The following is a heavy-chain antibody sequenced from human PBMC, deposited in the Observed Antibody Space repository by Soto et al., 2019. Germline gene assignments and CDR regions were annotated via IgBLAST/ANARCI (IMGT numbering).Heavy chain of an antibody. CDR1: GFTFDRYS. J-gene: IGHJ2*01. CDR2: ISSGGSTL. Sequence: EVQLVESGGGLVQPGGSLRLSCAASGFTFDRYSMNWVRQAPGKGLEWITYISSGGSTLHYADSVQGRFIISRDNAKNSLYLQLNSLRAEDTAVYYCARAPVNYDTLTGHYFQSWNFDLWGRGTLVTVSP. V-gene: IGHV3-48*01. CDR3: ARAPVNYDTLTGHYFQSWNFDL. D-gene: IGHD3-9*01.